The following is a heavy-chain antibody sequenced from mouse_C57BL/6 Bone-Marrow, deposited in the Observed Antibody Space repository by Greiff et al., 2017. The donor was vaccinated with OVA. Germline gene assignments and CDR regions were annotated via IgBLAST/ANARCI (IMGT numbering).Heavy chain of an antibody. CDR3: TRYPDGY. J-gene: IGHJ2*01. CDR1: GYTFTSYW. CDR2: IYPGNSDT. V-gene: IGHV1-5*01. D-gene: IGHD2-3*01. Sequence: EVQLQQSGPELVKPGASVKISCKASGYTFTSYWMHWVKQRPGQGLEWIGAIYPGNSDTSYNQKFKGKAKLTAVTSASTAYMELSSLTNEDSAVYYCTRYPDGYWGQGTTLTVSS.